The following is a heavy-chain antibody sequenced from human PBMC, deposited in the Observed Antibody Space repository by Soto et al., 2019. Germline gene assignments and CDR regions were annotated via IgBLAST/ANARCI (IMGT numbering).Heavy chain of an antibody. CDR3: ARHYVMTTGTVNFNY. D-gene: IGHD4-17*01. CDR1: GASITGSIHY. J-gene: IGHJ4*02. Sequence: QLQMQESGPGLVKPSETLSLTCTVSGASITGSIHYWGWLRQPPGQGLEWIGSIYYSGSTYYNSSLKSRVTISVDTSKNQFSLKLSSVTAADTALYYCARHYVMTTGTVNFNYWGQGTLVAVSS. CDR2: IYYSGST. V-gene: IGHV4-39*01.